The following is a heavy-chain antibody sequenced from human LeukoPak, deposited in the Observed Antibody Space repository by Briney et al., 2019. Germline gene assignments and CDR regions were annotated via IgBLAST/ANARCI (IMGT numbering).Heavy chain of an antibody. D-gene: IGHD3-16*01. CDR2: IYYSGST. J-gene: IGHJ6*04. CDR3: ARSLKGAGMDV. CDR1: GGSISSYY. Sequence: SETLSLTCTVSGGSISSYYWRWLRQPPGQGLEWVGYIYYSGSTNYNPSLKSRVTISVDTSKNQFSLKLSSVTAADTAVYYCARSLKGAGMDVWGKGTTVTVSS. V-gene: IGHV4-59*01.